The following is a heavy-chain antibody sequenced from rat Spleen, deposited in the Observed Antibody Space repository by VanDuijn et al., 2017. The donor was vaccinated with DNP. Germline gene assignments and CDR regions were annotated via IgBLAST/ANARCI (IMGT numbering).Heavy chain of an antibody. V-gene: IGHV5S10*01. D-gene: IGHD1-11*01. J-gene: IGHJ2*01. CDR2: ISYDGSRT. CDR1: GLTFSNYD. CDR3: ARWRIGPHYFDY. Sequence: EVQLVESGGGLVQPGRSLKLSCVASGLTFSNYDMAWVRQAPKTGLEWVATISYDGSRTYYRDSVKGRFTISRDNAKSTLYLQMDSLGSEDTATFYCARWRIGPHYFDYWGQGVMVTVSS.